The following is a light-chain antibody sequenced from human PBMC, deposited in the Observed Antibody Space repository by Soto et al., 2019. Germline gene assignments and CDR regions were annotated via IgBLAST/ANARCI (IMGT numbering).Light chain of an antibody. CDR2: WAS. CDR1: QTLLYKSNNKNY. J-gene: IGKJ2*01. CDR3: QQYFSTPYT. Sequence: EIVVTQSPGSLTVSLGERATINCTSSQTLLYKSNNKNYLAWYQQKLGQPPKVVLYWASTRESGVPDRFSGSGSGTDFPLTISTLQAEDVAIYYCQQYFSTPYTFGQGTKLEIK. V-gene: IGKV4-1*01.